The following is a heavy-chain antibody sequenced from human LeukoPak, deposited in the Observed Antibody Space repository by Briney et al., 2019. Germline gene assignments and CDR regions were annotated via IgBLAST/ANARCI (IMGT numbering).Heavy chain of an antibody. CDR2: ISGSGGST. J-gene: IGHJ6*03. D-gene: IGHD6-19*01. CDR3: AKARARGWYLSGTSMDV. V-gene: IGHV3-23*01. CDR1: GFTFSSYA. Sequence: PGGSLRLSCAASGFTFSSYAMSWVRQAPGRGLEWVSAISGSGGSTYYADSVKGRFTISRDNSKNTLYLQMNSLRAEDTAVYYCAKARARGWYLSGTSMDVWGKGTTVTVSS.